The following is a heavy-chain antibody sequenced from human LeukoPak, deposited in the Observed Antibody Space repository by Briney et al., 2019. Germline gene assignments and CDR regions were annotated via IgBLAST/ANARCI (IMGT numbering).Heavy chain of an antibody. CDR3: ARAPPGIAARPGGMDV. Sequence: PSETLSLTCAVSGGSISSSNWWSWVRQPPGKGLEWIGEIYHSGSTNYNPSLKSRVTISVDKSKNQFSLKLSSVTAADTAVYYCARAPPGIAARPGGMDVWGQGTTVTVSS. V-gene: IGHV4-4*02. CDR1: GGSISSSNW. D-gene: IGHD6-6*01. J-gene: IGHJ6*02. CDR2: IYHSGST.